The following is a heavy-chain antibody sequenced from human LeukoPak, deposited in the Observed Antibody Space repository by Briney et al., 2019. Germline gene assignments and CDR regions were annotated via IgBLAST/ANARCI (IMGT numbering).Heavy chain of an antibody. CDR2: IYSSGST. J-gene: IGHJ4*02. D-gene: IGHD3-10*01. CDR3: ARHSNYRYYLDY. Sequence: SETLSLTCTVSDGSISGYYWSWIRQPPGKGLEWVGYIYSSGSTNYNPSLKSRVTISVDTSKNQFSLKSSSVTAADTAVYYCARHSNYRYYLDYWGQGTLVTVSS. V-gene: IGHV4-59*08. CDR1: DGSISGYY.